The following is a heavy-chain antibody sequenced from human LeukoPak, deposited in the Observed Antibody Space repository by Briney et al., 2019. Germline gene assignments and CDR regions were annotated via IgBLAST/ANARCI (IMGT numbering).Heavy chain of an antibody. Sequence: ASVKVSCKASGYTFTHYAMHWVRQAPGQRLEWMGWISAGGVYTKYSEKLQGRVTITRDTSATTAYMELSSLGSEDTGVYYCARDYMSTPQDGAGGSLDYWGQGTLVTVSS. CDR2: ISAGGVYT. D-gene: IGHD3-16*01. CDR1: GYTFTHYA. J-gene: IGHJ4*02. V-gene: IGHV1-3*01. CDR3: ARDYMSTPQDGAGGSLDY.